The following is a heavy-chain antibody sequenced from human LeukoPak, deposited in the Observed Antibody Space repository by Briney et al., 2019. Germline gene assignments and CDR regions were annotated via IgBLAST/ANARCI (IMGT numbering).Heavy chain of an antibody. CDR2: ISAYNGNT. CDR3: ARTDSSGWYEYFQH. CDR1: GYTFTSQG. Sequence: ASVKVSCKASGYTFTSQGISWVRQAPGQGLEWMGWISAYNGNTNYAQKLQGRVTMTTDTSTSTAYMELRSLRSDDTAVYYCARTDSSGWYEYFQHWGQGTLVTVSS. J-gene: IGHJ1*01. V-gene: IGHV1-18*01. D-gene: IGHD6-19*01.